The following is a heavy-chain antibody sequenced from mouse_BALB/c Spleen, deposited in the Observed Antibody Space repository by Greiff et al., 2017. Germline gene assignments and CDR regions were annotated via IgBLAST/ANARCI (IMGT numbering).Heavy chain of an antibody. V-gene: IGHV5-17*02. CDR3: ARRSPGGWYFDV. Sequence: EVKLVESGGGLVQPGGSRKLSCAASGFTFSSFGMHWVRQAPEKGLEWVAYISSGSSTIYYADTVKGRFTISRDNPKNTLFLQMTSLRSEDTAMYYCARRSPGGWYFDVWGAGTTVTVSS. CDR1: GFTFSSFG. J-gene: IGHJ1*01. CDR2: ISSGSSTI.